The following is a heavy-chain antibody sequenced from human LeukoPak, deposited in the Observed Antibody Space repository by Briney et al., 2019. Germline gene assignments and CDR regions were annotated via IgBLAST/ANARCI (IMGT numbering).Heavy chain of an antibody. J-gene: IGHJ4*02. Sequence: GGSLRLSCAASGCTFSSYGMHWVRQAPGKGLEWVAFIRYDGSNKYYADSVKGRFTISRDNSKNSLYLQLNSLRAEDTAVYYCATDDYGGLDYWGQGTLVTVSS. CDR2: IRYDGSNK. D-gene: IGHD4-23*01. CDR1: GCTFSSYG. V-gene: IGHV3-30*02. CDR3: ATDDYGGLDY.